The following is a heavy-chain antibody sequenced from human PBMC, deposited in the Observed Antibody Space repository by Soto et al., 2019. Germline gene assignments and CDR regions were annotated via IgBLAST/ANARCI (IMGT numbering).Heavy chain of an antibody. CDR2: ISGSGDSS. CDR1: GFTFSKYA. CDR3: AKGRRDGECDSTNCSPDAFDI. J-gene: IGHJ3*02. D-gene: IGHD2-2*01. Sequence: GGSLRLSCAASGFTFSKYAVSWVRQAPGKGLEWVSTISGSGDSSYYGESVKGRFTISRDNSKNTLSLQMSSLRAEDAAVYYCAKGRRDGECDSTNCSPDAFDIWGQGTLVTVAS. V-gene: IGHV3-23*01.